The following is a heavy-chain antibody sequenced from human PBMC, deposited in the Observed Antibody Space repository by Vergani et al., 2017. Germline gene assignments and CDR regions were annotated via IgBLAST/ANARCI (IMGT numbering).Heavy chain of an antibody. CDR2: SYPGDSDT. D-gene: IGHD6-19*01. Sequence: EVQLVQSGAEVKKPGESLKISCKGSGYSFTSYWIGWVRQMPGKGLEWMGISYPGDSDTRDSPSFQCKVTISADKSISTAYLQWSSVKASDTAMYYCARIAGSGWPEYGYWGQGTLVTVSS. CDR1: GYSFTSYW. CDR3: ARIAGSGWPEYGY. V-gene: IGHV5-51*01. J-gene: IGHJ4*02.